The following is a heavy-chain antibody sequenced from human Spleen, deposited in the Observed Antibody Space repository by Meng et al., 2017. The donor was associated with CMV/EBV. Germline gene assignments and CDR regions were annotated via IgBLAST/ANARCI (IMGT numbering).Heavy chain of an antibody. CDR3: ARVGMAAPGGGYHYYYGMDV. CDR2: IKQDGSEK. V-gene: IGHV3-7*01. Sequence: GESLKISCVVSGFTFRTYWMNWVRQAPGKGLEWMANIKQDGSEKYYVDSVMGRFTISRYNAKKSVYLQMNRLRVEDTAVYYCARVGMAAPGGGYHYYYGMDVWGQGTTVTVSS. J-gene: IGHJ6*02. CDR1: GFTFRTYW. D-gene: IGHD6-13*01.